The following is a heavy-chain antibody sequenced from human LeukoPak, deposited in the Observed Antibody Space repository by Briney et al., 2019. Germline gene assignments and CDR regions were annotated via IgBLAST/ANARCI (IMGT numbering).Heavy chain of an antibody. V-gene: IGHV3-48*01. CDR3: ARDSAHYGDYVDY. D-gene: IGHD4-17*01. CDR1: GFIFSSYS. CDR2: ISSGSNTI. J-gene: IGHJ4*02. Sequence: GGSLRLSCAASGFIFSSYSMNWVRQAPGKGLEWVSYISSGSNTIYYADSVKGRFTISRDNAKNSLYLQMNSLRAEDTAVYYCARDSAHYGDYVDYWGQGTLVTVSS.